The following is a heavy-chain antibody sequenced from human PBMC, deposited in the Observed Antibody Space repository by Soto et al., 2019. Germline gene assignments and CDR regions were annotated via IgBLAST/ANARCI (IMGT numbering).Heavy chain of an antibody. J-gene: IGHJ5*02. CDR1: GGSLTSYY. D-gene: IGHD4-17*01. Sequence: ASETLSLTCNVSGGSLTSYYWSWIRQPPGKGLEWIGYTYYSGSTNYNPSLKSRVTISVDTSKNQFSLKLNSVTAADTAVYYCARDHGDEYNRFDPWGQGTLVTVSS. CDR2: TYYSGST. V-gene: IGHV4-59*01. CDR3: ARDHGDEYNRFDP.